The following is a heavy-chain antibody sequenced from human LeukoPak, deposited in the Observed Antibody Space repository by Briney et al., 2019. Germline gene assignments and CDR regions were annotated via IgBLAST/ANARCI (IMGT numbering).Heavy chain of an antibody. CDR1: GGTFSYYA. CDR2: IIPMLGTG. CDR3: ARDRAIPKADVFDI. Sequence: GATVKVSCKASGGTFSYYAVSWVRQAPGQGLEWMGGIIPMLGTGNYAQKFQGRVSITADEPRSTVYMEMSSLKSEDSAVYYCARDRAIPKADVFDIWGQGTMITVSS. J-gene: IGHJ3*02. V-gene: IGHV1-69*13.